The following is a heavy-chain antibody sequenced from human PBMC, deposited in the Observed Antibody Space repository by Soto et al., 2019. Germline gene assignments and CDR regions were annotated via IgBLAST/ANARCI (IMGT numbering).Heavy chain of an antibody. CDR1: GGSISSGGYY. V-gene: IGHV4-31*03. J-gene: IGHJ6*02. D-gene: IGHD1-26*01. Sequence: QVQLQESGPGLVKPSQTLSLTYTVSGGSISSGGYYWSWISQHPGKGLEWLGYIYYSGSTYYNPSLKSRVTISVDTSKNQFSLKLSSVTAADTAVYYCARFGMGEYYYYGMDVWGQGTTVTVSS. CDR3: ARFGMGEYYYYGMDV. CDR2: IYYSGST.